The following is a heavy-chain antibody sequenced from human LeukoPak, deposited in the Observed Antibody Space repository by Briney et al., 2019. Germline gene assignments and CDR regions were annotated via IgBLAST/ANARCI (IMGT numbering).Heavy chain of an antibody. Sequence: GGSLRLSCAASGFTFSSYGMHWVRQAPGEGLEWVAAIWYDGSIQYYADSVKGRFTISRDNSKNTLYLQMDSLRAEDTAVYYCARAGYCSGGSCYGSDYWGQGTLVSVSS. D-gene: IGHD2-15*01. CDR1: GFTFSSYG. J-gene: IGHJ4*02. V-gene: IGHV3-33*01. CDR2: IWYDGSIQ. CDR3: ARAGYCSGGSCYGSDY.